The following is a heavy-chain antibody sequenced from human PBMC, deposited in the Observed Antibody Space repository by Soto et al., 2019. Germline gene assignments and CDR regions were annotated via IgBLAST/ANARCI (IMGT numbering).Heavy chain of an antibody. V-gene: IGHV3-30-3*01. CDR3: ARGKYYDFWSGQDIIGWFDP. CDR1: GFTFSSYA. J-gene: IGHJ5*02. D-gene: IGHD3-3*01. CDR2: ISYDGSNK. Sequence: GGSLRLSCAASGFTFSSYAMHWVRQAPGKGLEWVAVISYDGSNKYYADSVKGRFTISRDNSKNTLYLQMNSLRAEDTAVYYYARGKYYDFWSGQDIIGWFDPWGQGTLVTVSS.